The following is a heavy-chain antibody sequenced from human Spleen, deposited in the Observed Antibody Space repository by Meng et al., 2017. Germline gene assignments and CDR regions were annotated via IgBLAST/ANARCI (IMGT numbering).Heavy chain of an antibody. Sequence: GGSLRLSCVASGFTFSDYAISWVRQAPGKGLEWVSGISGSGDSTEYADSVKGRFIISRDNSKKTLYLQMNSLRAEDMAVYYCAKDRSDYYFDYWGQGTLVTVSS. V-gene: IGHV3-23*01. D-gene: IGHD3-10*01. CDR1: GFTFSDYA. CDR2: ISGSGDST. CDR3: AKDRSDYYFDY. J-gene: IGHJ4*02.